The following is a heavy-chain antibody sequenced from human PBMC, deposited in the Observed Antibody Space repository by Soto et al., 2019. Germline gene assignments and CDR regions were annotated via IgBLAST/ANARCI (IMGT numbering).Heavy chain of an antibody. V-gene: IGHV3-30*18. D-gene: IGHD1-26*01. J-gene: IGHJ6*02. CDR3: AKAGGTYYDYYYYGMDV. Sequence: QVQLVESGGGVVQPGWSLRLSCTASGFTFSTYGMHWVRQAPGKGLECVAVISYDGSNKYFGGSVKGRFTISRDNSKNTLYLQMNSLRAEDMAVYYCAKAGGTYYDYYYYGMDVWGQGTTVTVSS. CDR2: ISYDGSNK. CDR1: GFTFSTYG.